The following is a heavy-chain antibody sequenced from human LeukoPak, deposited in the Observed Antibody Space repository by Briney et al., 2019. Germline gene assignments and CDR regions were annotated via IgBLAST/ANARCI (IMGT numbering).Heavy chain of an antibody. CDR1: GDSISGAAYY. CDR3: ARDGYYGSGKFDP. J-gene: IGHJ5*02. D-gene: IGHD3-10*01. CDR2: SDYSGGT. Sequence: SETLSLTCSVSGDSISGAAYYWSWIRQHPGKGLEWIEYSDYSGGTYYNPSLKSRVTISVDTSKTQFSLELRSVTAADTAVYFCARDGYYGSGKFDPWGQGTLVTVSS. V-gene: IGHV4-31*03.